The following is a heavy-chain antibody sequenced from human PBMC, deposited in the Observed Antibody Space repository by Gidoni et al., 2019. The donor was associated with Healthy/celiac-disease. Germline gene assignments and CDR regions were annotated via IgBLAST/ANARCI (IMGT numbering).Heavy chain of an antibody. Sequence: QVQLVQSGAAVKKPGASVKVSCKASGYTYTSYAMHWVRPAPGQRLEWMGWINAGNGNTKYSQKFQGRVTITRDTSARTAYMELSSLRSEDTAVYYCAREVYYEHGHFDYWGQGTLVTVSS. J-gene: IGHJ4*02. CDR1: GYTYTSYA. CDR2: INAGNGNT. CDR3: AREVYYEHGHFDY. D-gene: IGHD3-22*01. V-gene: IGHV1-3*01.